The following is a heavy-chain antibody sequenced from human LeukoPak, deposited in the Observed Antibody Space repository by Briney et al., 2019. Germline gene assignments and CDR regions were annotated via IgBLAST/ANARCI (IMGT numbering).Heavy chain of an antibody. CDR1: GGSISSSSYY. CDR2: IYYSGST. D-gene: IGHD4-17*01. Sequence: SETLSLTCSVSGGSISSSSYYWGWIRQPPGKGLEWIGSIYYSGSTNYNPSLKTRVTISVDKSKNQFSLKLSSVTAADTAVYYCARASHDYGDYSHFDYWGQGTLVTVSS. CDR3: ARASHDYGDYSHFDY. V-gene: IGHV4-39*07. J-gene: IGHJ4*02.